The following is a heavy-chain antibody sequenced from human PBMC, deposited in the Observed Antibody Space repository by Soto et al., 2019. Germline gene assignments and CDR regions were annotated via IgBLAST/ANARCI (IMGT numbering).Heavy chain of an antibody. CDR2: ISYDGSNK. CDR1: GFTFSSYA. J-gene: IGHJ6*02. V-gene: IGHV3-30-3*01. Sequence: PGGSLRLSCAASGFTFSSYAMHWVRQAPGKGLEWVAVISYDGSNKYYADSVKGRFTISRDNSKNTLYLQMNSLRAEDTAVYYCARGGLGYCISTSCYDDYYYYGMDVWGQGTTVTVSS. D-gene: IGHD2-2*01. CDR3: ARGGLGYCISTSCYDDYYYYGMDV.